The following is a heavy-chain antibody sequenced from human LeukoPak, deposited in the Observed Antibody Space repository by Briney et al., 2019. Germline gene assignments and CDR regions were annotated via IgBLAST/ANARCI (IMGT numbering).Heavy chain of an antibody. Sequence: GGSLRLSCAAPGFTFSSYAMSWVRQAPGKGLEWVSAISGSGGSTYYADSVKGRFTISRDNSKNTLYLQMNSLRAEDTAVYYCARKRPTYDILTGYSLDYYYYGMDVWGQGTTVTVSS. CDR2: ISGSGGST. CDR3: ARKRPTYDILTGYSLDYYYYGMDV. D-gene: IGHD3-9*01. CDR1: GFTFSSYA. J-gene: IGHJ6*02. V-gene: IGHV3-23*01.